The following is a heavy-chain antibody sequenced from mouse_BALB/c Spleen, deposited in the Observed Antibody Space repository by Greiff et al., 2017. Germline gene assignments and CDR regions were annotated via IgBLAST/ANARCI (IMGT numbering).Heavy chain of an antibody. V-gene: IGHV7-3*02. CDR2: IRNKANGYTT. J-gene: IGHJ4*01. CDR3: ARDMGGYYPYAMDY. Sequence: EVKLLESGGGLVQPGGSLRLSCATSGFTFTDYYMSWVRQPPGKALEWLGFIRNKANGYTTEYSASVKGRFTISRDNSQSILYLQMNTLRAEDSATYYCARDMGGYYPYAMDYWGQGTSVTVSS. CDR1: GFTFTDYY. D-gene: IGHD2-3*01.